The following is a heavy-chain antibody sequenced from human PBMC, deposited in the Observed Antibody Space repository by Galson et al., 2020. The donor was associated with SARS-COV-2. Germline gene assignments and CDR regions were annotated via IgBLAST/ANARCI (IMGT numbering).Heavy chain of an antibody. D-gene: IGHD5-12*01. V-gene: IGHV3-30*18. CDR2: ISYDGSDK. CDR3: AKDVSWLRLRFNYYGMDA. J-gene: IGHJ6*02. CDR1: GFAFSAHA. Sequence: GESLKISCGASGFAFSAHAMHWVRQAPGKGLEWVAAISYDGSDKLYLDSVKGRFTISKDKSKNTLYLQMNSLRPADTAVYFCAKDVSWLRLRFNYYGMDAWGQGTTVTVSS.